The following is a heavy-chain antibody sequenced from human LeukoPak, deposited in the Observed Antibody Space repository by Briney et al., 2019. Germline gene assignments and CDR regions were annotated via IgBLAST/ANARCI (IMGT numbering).Heavy chain of an antibody. J-gene: IGHJ3*02. V-gene: IGHV6-1*01. CDR3: AGGAYGPFDI. CDR1: GYSVSSNSFA. CDR2: TYYRSKRYT. Sequence: SQTVSLTCVISGYSVSSNSFAWNWIRQSPGKGLEWLSRTYYRSKRYTDPAVSMPGRITVIPDTSNTESSLQLDSVARHGTALYYRAGGAYGPFDIWGQGTMVTVSS. D-gene: IGHD3-16*01.